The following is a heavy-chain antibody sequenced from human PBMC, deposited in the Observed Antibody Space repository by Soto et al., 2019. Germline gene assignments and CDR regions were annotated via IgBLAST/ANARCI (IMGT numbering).Heavy chain of an antibody. D-gene: IGHD4-4*01. CDR2: ISSSSSYM. CDR3: ATEVTVTDDVLHSDYGMDV. Sequence: GGSLRLSCAASGFPFSSYSMNLVRQSPGKGLEWVSSISSSSSYMYYADSVKGRFTISRDNAKNSLYLQMKSLRAEDTAVYYCATEVTVTDDVLHSDYGMDVWGQGTTGTFSS. CDR1: GFPFSSYS. J-gene: IGHJ6*02. V-gene: IGHV3-21*01.